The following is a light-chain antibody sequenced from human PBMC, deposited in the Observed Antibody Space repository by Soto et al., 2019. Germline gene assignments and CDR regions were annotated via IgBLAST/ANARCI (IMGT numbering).Light chain of an antibody. Sequence: QSVLTQPASVSGSPGQTITISCTGTSSDVGGYNAVSWYQQHPGKAPQLIIYEVTHRPSGVSDRFSASKSGNTASLTISGLQAADEADYYCNSFRVNRLYVFGTGTKLTVL. J-gene: IGLJ1*01. CDR3: NSFRVNRLYV. V-gene: IGLV2-14*01. CDR2: EVT. CDR1: SSDVGGYNA.